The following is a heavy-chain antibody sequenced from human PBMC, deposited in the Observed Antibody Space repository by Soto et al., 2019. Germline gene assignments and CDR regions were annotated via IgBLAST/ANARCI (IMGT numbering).Heavy chain of an antibody. J-gene: IGHJ4*02. Sequence: QVHLEESGGGLVKPGGSLRLSCTDSGFTFSDYYMSWIRQAPGKGLEWLAFISGSGSTTYYTDSVKGRFAISRDNARTSLYLQTNSLRVEDAGVYYCARSSLTYFEFWGQGTLVTVSS. CDR3: ARSSLTYFEF. V-gene: IGHV3-11*01. CDR1: GFTFSDYY. CDR2: ISGSGSTT.